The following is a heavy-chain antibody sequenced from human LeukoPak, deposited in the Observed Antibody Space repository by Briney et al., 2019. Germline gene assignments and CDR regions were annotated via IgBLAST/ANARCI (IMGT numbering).Heavy chain of an antibody. Sequence: ASVKVSCKASGYTFTGYYMHWVRQAPGQGLEWMGWINPNSGGTNYAQKFQGWVTMTRDTSISTAYMELSSLRSEDTAVYYCATLTTVTRTFDYWGQGTLVTVSS. J-gene: IGHJ4*02. CDR1: GYTFTGYY. V-gene: IGHV1-2*04. CDR2: INPNSGGT. D-gene: IGHD4-17*01. CDR3: ATLTTVTRTFDY.